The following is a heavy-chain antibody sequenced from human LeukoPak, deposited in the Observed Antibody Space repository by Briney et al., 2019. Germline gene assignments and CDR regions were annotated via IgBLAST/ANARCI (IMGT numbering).Heavy chain of an antibody. CDR2: INSDGSST. J-gene: IGHJ4*02. D-gene: IGHD3-22*01. CDR1: GFTFSSYW. Sequence: GGSLRLSCAASGFTFSSYWMHWVRQAPGKGLVWVSRINSDGSSTSYADSVKGRFTISRDNAKNTLYLQMNSLRAEDTAVYYCARLTYYYDSSGYYLDYWGQGTLATVSS. V-gene: IGHV3-74*01. CDR3: ARLTYYYDSSGYYLDY.